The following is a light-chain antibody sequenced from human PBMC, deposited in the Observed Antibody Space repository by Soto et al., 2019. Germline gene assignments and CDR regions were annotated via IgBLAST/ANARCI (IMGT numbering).Light chain of an antibody. J-gene: IGLJ1*01. CDR3: SSYAGSSNV. V-gene: IGLV2-8*01. Sequence: QSVLAQPPSASGSPGQSVAISCTGTSSDVGGYNYVSWYQQHPGKAPKLMIYEVNKRPSGVPDRFSGSKSGNTASLTVSGLQAEDVDDYYCSSYAGSSNVFGTGTKVTVL. CDR1: SSDVGGYNY. CDR2: EVN.